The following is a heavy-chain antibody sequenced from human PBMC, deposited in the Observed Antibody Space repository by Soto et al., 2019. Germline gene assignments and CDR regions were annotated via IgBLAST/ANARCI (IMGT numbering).Heavy chain of an antibody. D-gene: IGHD6-19*01. CDR1: GGSLSSSHYY. CDR2: IHYSGSA. V-gene: IGHV4-39*01. J-gene: IGHJ4*02. Sequence: SETLSLTCTVSGGSLSSSHYYWGWIRQPPGKGLEWIGSIHYSGSAYYNPSLKSRVTISVDTSKNQFSLELTSVTAADTAVYYCAAVSSGWSRPVDFWGQGPLVTVSS. CDR3: AAVSSGWSRPVDF.